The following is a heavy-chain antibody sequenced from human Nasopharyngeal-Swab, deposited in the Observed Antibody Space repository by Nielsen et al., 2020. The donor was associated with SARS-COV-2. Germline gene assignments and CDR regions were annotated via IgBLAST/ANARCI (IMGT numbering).Heavy chain of an antibody. D-gene: IGHD6-13*01. CDR3: ARSIAAAGKGGSFDY. V-gene: IGHV1-46*01. CDR1: GYTFTSYY. Sequence: ASVKVSCKASGYTFTSYYMHWVRQAPGQGLEWMGIINPSGGSISYAQKFQGRVTMTRDTSTSTVYMELSSLRSEDTAVYYCARSIAAAGKGGSFDYWGQGTLVTVSS. CDR2: INPSGGSI. J-gene: IGHJ4*02.